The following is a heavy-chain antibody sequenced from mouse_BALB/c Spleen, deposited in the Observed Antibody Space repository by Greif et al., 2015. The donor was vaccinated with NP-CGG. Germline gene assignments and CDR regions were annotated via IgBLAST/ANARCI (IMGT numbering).Heavy chain of an antibody. CDR1: GYAFTNYL. D-gene: IGHD2-2*01. V-gene: IGHV1-54*01. Sequence: ESGAELVRPGTSVKVSCKASGYAFTNYLIEWVKQRPGQGLEWIGVINPGSGGTNYNEKFKGKATLTADKSSSTAYMQLSSLTSDDSAVYFCARLYYGYDYWGQGTTLTVSS. J-gene: IGHJ2*01. CDR3: ARLYYGYDY. CDR2: INPGSGGT.